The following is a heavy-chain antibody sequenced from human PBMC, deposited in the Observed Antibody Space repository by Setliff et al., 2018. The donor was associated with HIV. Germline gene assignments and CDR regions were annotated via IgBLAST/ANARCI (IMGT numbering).Heavy chain of an antibody. CDR3: AKGGLTTVTTLLYYFDY. Sequence: GGSLRLSCAASEFTFGNYAMGWVRQAPGKGLEWVSAISGSGGSTYYADSVKGRFTISRDNSKNTLYLQMNSLRAEDTAVYYCAKGGLTTVTTLLYYFDYWGQGTLVTVSS. J-gene: IGHJ4*02. CDR2: ISGSGGST. CDR1: EFTFGNYA. D-gene: IGHD4-17*01. V-gene: IGHV3-23*01.